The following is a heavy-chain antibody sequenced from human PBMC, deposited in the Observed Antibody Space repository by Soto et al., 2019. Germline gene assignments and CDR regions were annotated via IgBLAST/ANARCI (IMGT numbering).Heavy chain of an antibody. V-gene: IGHV1-46*01. CDR2: IRPRDGSA. J-gene: IGHJ4*02. CDR3: ARGGGTLDY. CDR1: GYTFITYA. Sequence: QVQLVQSGAEVKKSGASVKVSCKASGYTFITYAMYWVRQAPGQGLEWMGIIRPRDGSATYAQEFHGRVTKTTDTSTGTVYRELSSLRSEDTAVYYCARGGGTLDYWGQGTLITVSS.